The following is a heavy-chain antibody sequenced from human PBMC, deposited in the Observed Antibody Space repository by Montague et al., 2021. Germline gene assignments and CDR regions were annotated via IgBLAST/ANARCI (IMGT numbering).Heavy chain of an antibody. D-gene: IGHD5/OR15-5a*01. CDR2: IYYTRMA. CDR3: VRRSVSNYFDY. Sequence: SETLSLTCTVSGASMDRHYWTWVRQPPGEGLQWLAYIYYTRMANYNPSLKGRLTVSMDISKNQFSLKMRSMAAADTAIYYCVRRSVSNYFDYWGQGTLVTVSS. CDR1: GASMDRHY. V-gene: IGHV4-59*11. J-gene: IGHJ4*02.